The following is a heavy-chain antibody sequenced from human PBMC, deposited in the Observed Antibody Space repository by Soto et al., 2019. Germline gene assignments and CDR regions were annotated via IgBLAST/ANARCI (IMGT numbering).Heavy chain of an antibody. D-gene: IGHD1-1*01. V-gene: IGHV1-69*06. CDR1: GGTFSTFP. CDR3: ARASYFSSWNKMPSSDL. Sequence: QVQIVQSEAEVRKPGSSVRVSCKPSGGTFSTFPIAWLRQAPGQGLEWMGEIIPIFATSNSALTFQDRVTITADTSTNTAYMQLSSLKSYDPAVYFCARASYFSSWNKMPSSDLWGRGTLVIGSS. J-gene: IGHJ2*01. CDR2: IIPIFATS.